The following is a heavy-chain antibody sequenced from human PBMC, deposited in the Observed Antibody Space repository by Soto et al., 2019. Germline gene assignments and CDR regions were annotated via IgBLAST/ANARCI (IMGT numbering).Heavy chain of an antibody. J-gene: IGHJ4*02. D-gene: IGHD5-18*01. Sequence: HPGGSLRLSCAASGFTFSSYAMSWVRQAPGKGLEWVSAISGSGGSTYYADSVKGRFTISRDNSKNTLYLQMNSLRAEDTAVYYCAKVRKPLVDTAMVSFDYWGQGTLVTVSS. CDR3: AKVRKPLVDTAMVSFDY. CDR2: ISGSGGST. CDR1: GFTFSSYA. V-gene: IGHV3-23*01.